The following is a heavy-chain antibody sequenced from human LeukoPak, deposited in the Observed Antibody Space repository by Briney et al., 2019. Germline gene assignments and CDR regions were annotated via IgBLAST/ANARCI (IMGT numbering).Heavy chain of an antibody. V-gene: IGHV4-39*01. CDR2: IYYSGST. CDR1: GGAISSSSYY. D-gene: IGHD6-6*01. CDR3: ASIATASYGSSSFFY. J-gene: IGHJ4*02. Sequence: PSETLSLTCTVSGGAISSSSYYWGWIRQPPGKGLEWIGSIYYSGSTYYNPPLKSRVTISVDTSTNQFSLKLSSVTAADTAVYYCASIATASYGSSSFFYWGQGTLVTVSS.